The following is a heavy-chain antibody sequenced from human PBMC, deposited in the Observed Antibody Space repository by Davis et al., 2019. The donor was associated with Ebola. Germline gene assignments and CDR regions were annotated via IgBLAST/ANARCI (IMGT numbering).Heavy chain of an antibody. D-gene: IGHD3-10*01. CDR2: INHSGST. V-gene: IGHV4-34*01. CDR3: ATTVIGCFDP. J-gene: IGHJ5*02. Sequence: PSETLSLTCAVYGGSFSGYYWSWIRQPPGKGLEWIGEINHSGSTNYNPSLKSRVTISVDTSKNQFSLKLSSVTAADTAVYYCATTVIGCFDPWGQGTLVTVSS. CDR1: GGSFSGYY.